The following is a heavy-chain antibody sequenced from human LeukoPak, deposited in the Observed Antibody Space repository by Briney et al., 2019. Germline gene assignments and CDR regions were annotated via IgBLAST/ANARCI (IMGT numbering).Heavy chain of an antibody. V-gene: IGHV3-23*01. CDR3: AKGTTHILTGYLYYFDY. CDR2: ISGSGDNT. J-gene: IGHJ4*02. CDR1: GFTFSSYA. Sequence: HSGGSLRLSCAASGFTFSSYAMSWVRQAPGKGLEWVSGISGSGDNTYYADSVKGRFTISRDNAKNSLYLQMNSLRAEDTALYYCAKGTTHILTGYLYYFDYWGQGTLVTVSS. D-gene: IGHD3-9*01.